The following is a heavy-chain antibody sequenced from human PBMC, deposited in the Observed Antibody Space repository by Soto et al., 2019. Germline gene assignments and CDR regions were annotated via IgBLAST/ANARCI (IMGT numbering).Heavy chain of an antibody. CDR3: AREIKAYVWCSYRYGEDAFDI. D-gene: IGHD3-16*02. CDR2: INHSGST. CDR1: GGSFSGYY. Sequence: SETLSLTCAVYGGSFSGYYWSWIRQPPGKGLEWIGEINHSGSTNYNPSLKSRVTISVDTSKNQFSLKLSSVTAADTAVYYCAREIKAYVWCSYRYGEDAFDIWGPGRMAT. J-gene: IGHJ3*02. V-gene: IGHV4-34*01.